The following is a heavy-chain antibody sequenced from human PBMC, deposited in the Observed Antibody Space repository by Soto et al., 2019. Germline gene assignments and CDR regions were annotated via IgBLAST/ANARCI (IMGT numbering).Heavy chain of an antibody. V-gene: IGHV3-9*01. J-gene: IGHJ4*02. CDR2: ISWNSGSI. Sequence: EVQLVESGGGLVQPGRSLRLSCAASGFTFDDYAMHWVRQAPGKGLEWVSGISWNSGSIGYADYVKGRFTISRDNAKNSLYLQMNSLRAEDTALYYCAKDIGSGSYSPLDYWGQGTLVTVSS. D-gene: IGHD3-10*01. CDR1: GFTFDDYA. CDR3: AKDIGSGSYSPLDY.